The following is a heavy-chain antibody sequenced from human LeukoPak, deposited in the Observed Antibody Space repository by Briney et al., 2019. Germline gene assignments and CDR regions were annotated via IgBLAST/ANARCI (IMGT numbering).Heavy chain of an antibody. CDR1: GGSISSSSYY. CDR3: ARIGRGSPYYYYMDV. V-gene: IGHV4-39*07. D-gene: IGHD5-12*01. CDR2: IYYSGST. J-gene: IGHJ6*03. Sequence: SETLSLTCTVSGGSISSSSYYWGWIRQPPGKGLEWIGSIYYSGSTYYNPSLKSRVTISVDTSKNQFSLKLSSVTAADTAVYYCARIGRGSPYYYYMDVWGKGTTVTVSS.